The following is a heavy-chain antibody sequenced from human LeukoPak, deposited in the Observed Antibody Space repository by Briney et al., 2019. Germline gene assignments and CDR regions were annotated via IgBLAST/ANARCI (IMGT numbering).Heavy chain of an antibody. J-gene: IGHJ3*02. V-gene: IGHV4-61*01. CDR3: ARETARVDAFDI. D-gene: IGHD6-13*01. CDR2: IYYSGST. CDR1: GGSVSSGSYY. Sequence: PLETLSLTCTVSGGSVSSGSYYRSWIRQPPGKGLEWIGYIYYSGSTNYNPSLKSRVTISVDTSKNQFSLKLSSVTAADTAVYYCARETARVDAFDIWGQGTMVTVSS.